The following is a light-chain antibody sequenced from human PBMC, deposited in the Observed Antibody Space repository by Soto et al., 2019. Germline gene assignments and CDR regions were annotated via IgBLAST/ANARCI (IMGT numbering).Light chain of an antibody. CDR3: QQYDDWPET. V-gene: IGKV3-15*01. J-gene: IGKJ1*01. Sequence: EIVMTQSPATLSVSPGERATLSCRASQDVRSNLAWYHQKPGQAPGLLIYSASARATGIPARFSGRGSGTEFILTISSLQSEDFAVYYCQQYDDWPETFGQGTKVDIK. CDR1: QDVRSN. CDR2: SAS.